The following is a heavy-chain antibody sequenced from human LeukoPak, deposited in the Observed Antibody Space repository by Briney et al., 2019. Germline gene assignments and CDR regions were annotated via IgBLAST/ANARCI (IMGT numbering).Heavy chain of an antibody. CDR2: MSGSSGRR. CDR1: GFTFSNYA. J-gene: IGHJ4*02. CDR3: AKWGCSGGSCYPFDY. V-gene: IGHV3-23*01. Sequence: PGGSLRLSCAASGFTFSNYAMSWVRQAPGKGLEWVSAMSGSSGRRYYADSVKGRFTISRDNSKNTLYLQMNSLRAEDTAVYYCAKWGCSGGSCYPFDYWGQGTLVSVSS. D-gene: IGHD2-15*01.